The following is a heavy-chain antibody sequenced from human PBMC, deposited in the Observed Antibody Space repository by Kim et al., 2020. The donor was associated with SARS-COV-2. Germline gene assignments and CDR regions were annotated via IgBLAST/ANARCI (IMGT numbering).Heavy chain of an antibody. CDR3: ARDPGPGYRDAGAFDI. J-gene: IGHJ3*02. V-gene: IGHV1-2*02. D-gene: IGHD6-13*01. Sequence: KFQGRVTMTRDTSISTAYMELSRLRSDDTAVYYCARDPGPGYRDAGAFDIWGQGTMVTVSS.